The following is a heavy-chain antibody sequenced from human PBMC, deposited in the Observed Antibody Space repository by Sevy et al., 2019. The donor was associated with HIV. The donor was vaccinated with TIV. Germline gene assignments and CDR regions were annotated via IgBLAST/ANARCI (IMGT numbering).Heavy chain of an antibody. CDR3: ARLYSSSSGRGLDN. V-gene: IGHV3-7*01. J-gene: IGHJ4*02. CDR1: GFTFSSYW. CDR2: IKEDGSGR. Sequence: GGSLRLSCAASGFTFSSYWKTWVRQAPGKGLEWVANIKEDGSGRFYVDSVRGRFTVSRDNAKKTLYLQMNNLRGEDTALYYCARLYSSSSGRGLDNWGQGALVTVSS. D-gene: IGHD6-6*01.